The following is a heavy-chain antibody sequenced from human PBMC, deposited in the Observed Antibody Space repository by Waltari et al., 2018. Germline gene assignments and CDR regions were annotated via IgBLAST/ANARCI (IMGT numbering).Heavy chain of an antibody. D-gene: IGHD1-26*01. J-gene: IGHJ4*02. V-gene: IGHV1-46*01. CDR3: ARDAGQGRYSGSCFDY. Sequence: QVQLMQSGAEVKKPGASVKVSCKASGYTFTSYYMHWVRQAPGQGLEWMGIINPSGGSTSYAQKFQGRVTMTRDTSTSTVYMELSSLRSEDTAVYYCARDAGQGRYSGSCFDYWGQGTLVTVSS. CDR1: GYTFTSYY. CDR2: INPSGGST.